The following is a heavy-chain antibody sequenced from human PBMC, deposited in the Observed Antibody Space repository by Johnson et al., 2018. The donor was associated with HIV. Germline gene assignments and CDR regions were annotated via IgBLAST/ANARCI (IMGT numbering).Heavy chain of an antibody. Sequence: VQLVESGGCLIHPGGSLRPSCAASGFTVSSNCMSWVRPAPGQGLEWASAILVTGGTTYYADSVRGRFSISRDKSKDTLYLQMISLRDEDTAVYYCARGTRAVGAGGAFDIWGQGTLVTVSS. CDR2: ILVTGGTT. CDR3: ARGTRAVGAGGAFDI. V-gene: IGHV3-53*01. D-gene: IGHD6-19*01. J-gene: IGHJ3*02. CDR1: GFTVSSNC.